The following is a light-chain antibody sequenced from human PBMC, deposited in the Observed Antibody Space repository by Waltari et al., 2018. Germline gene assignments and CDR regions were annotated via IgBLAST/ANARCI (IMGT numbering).Light chain of an antibody. CDR2: DVS. J-gene: IGLJ3*02. Sequence: QSALTQPASVSGSPGQSITIPCTGTSSDVGGYNYVSWYQPHPGKAPKLMIYDVSKRPSGVSNRFSGSKSGNTASLTISGLQAEDEADYYCSSYTSSRVFGGGTKLTVL. CDR3: SSYTSSRV. CDR1: SSDVGGYNY. V-gene: IGLV2-14*01.